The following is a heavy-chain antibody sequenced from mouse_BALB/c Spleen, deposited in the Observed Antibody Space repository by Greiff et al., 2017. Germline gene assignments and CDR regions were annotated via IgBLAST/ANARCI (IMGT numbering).Heavy chain of an antibody. CDR2: ISSGSSTI. Sequence: EVMLVESGGGLVQPGGSRKLSCAASGFTFSSFGMHWVRQAPEKGLEWVAYISSGSSTIYYADTVKGRFTISRDNPKNTLFLQMTSLRSEDTAMYYCARNYGIRGPWFAYWGQGTLVTVSA. CDR3: ARNYGIRGPWFAY. CDR1: GFTFSSFG. D-gene: IGHD1-1*01. V-gene: IGHV5-17*02. J-gene: IGHJ3*01.